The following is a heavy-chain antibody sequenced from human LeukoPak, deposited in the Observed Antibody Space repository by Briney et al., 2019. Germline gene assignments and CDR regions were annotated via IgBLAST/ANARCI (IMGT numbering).Heavy chain of an antibody. CDR3: ARHHTRRELLPDY. D-gene: IGHD1-26*01. J-gene: IGHJ4*02. CDR1: GYRFTSYW. Sequence: GESLKISFKGSGYRFTSYWISWVRQMPGKGLEWMGRIDPSDSYTNYSPSFQGHVTISADKSISTAYLQWSSLKASDTAMYYCARHHTRRELLPDYWGQGTLVTVSS. V-gene: IGHV5-10-1*01. CDR2: IDPSDSYT.